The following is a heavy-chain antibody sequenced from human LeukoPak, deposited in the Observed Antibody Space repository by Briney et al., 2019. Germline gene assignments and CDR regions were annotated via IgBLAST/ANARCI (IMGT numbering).Heavy chain of an antibody. CDR3: ASVDYSSSGNGYGYFDY. D-gene: IGHD6-13*01. V-gene: IGHV1-2*02. Sequence: ASVKVSCKASGYTFTGYYMHWVRQAPGQGLEWMGWINYNSSGKDYAQKFQGRVTMTRDTSISTAYMELSRLRSDDTAVDYCASVDYSSSGNGYGYFDYWGQGTLVAVAS. CDR1: GYTFTGYY. CDR2: INYNSSGK. J-gene: IGHJ4*02.